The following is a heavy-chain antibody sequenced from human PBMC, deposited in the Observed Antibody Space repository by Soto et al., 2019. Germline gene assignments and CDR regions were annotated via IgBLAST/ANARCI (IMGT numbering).Heavy chain of an antibody. D-gene: IGHD2-8*01. V-gene: IGHV4-59*01. CDR1: GGSISSYY. J-gene: IGHJ5*02. CDR2: IYYSGST. Sequence: SQTLSLTCPVSGGSISSYYWSWIRQPPGKGLEWIGYIYYSGSTNYNPSLKSRVTISVDTSKNQFSLKLSSVTAADTAVYYCARVGWSRPYNWFDPWGQGTLVTVSS. CDR3: ARVGWSRPYNWFDP.